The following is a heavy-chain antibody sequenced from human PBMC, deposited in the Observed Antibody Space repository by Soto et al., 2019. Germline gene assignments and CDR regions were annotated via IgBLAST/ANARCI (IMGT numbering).Heavy chain of an antibody. Sequence: EVQLVESGGGLVQPGGSLRLSCAASGFTFSSYEMNWVRQAPGKGLEWVSYISSSGSTIYYADSVKGRFIISRDNAKNSLYLQMNSLRAEDTAVYYCARQYSSGWSVYFDYWGQGTLVTVSS. CDR1: GFTFSSYE. V-gene: IGHV3-48*03. CDR3: ARQYSSGWSVYFDY. J-gene: IGHJ4*02. D-gene: IGHD6-19*01. CDR2: ISSSGSTI.